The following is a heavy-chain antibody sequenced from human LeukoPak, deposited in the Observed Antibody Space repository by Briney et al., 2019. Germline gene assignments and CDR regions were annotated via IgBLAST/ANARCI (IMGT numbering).Heavy chain of an antibody. Sequence: GGSLRLPCRVSRFPYSLLNMKGARQAPGKGLEWLSYITSSSNYIYYADSVKGRFTISRDNVQNSLYLQMNSLRAEDTDMYYWSRDEGYFDNWGQGTLVTVSS. J-gene: IGHJ4*02. V-gene: IGHV3-21*01. CDR1: RFPYSLLN. CDR3: SRDEGYFDN. CDR2: ITSSSNYI.